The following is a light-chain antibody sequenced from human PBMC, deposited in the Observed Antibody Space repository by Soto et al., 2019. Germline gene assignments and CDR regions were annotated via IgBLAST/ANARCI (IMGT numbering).Light chain of an antibody. CDR1: QGIRSD. CDR2: SAS. Sequence: DIPMTQSPPSLSASVGDRVTITCRASQGIRSDLGWYQQKAGKAPNRLIYSASSLQNGVPSRFSGSGSGTEFTLTISNLQPEDFATYYCLQHNTYPWTFGQGSKVEVK. V-gene: IGKV1-17*02. CDR3: LQHNTYPWT. J-gene: IGKJ1*01.